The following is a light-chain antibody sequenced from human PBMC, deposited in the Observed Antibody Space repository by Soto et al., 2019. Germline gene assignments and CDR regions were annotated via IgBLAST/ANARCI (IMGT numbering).Light chain of an antibody. CDR3: SSYTTSSTVV. Sequence: QSVLTQPASVSGSPGQSITISCTGTSSDVGGYDYVSWYQQHPGKVPKLLIYDVSIRPSGASNRFSGSKSGNTASLTISGLQAEDEADYYCSSYTTSSTVVFGGGTKLTVL. CDR1: SSDVGGYDY. J-gene: IGLJ2*01. CDR2: DVS. V-gene: IGLV2-14*03.